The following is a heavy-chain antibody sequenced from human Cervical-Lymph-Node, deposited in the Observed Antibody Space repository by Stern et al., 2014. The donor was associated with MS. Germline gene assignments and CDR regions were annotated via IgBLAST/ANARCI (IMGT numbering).Heavy chain of an antibody. D-gene: IGHD2-8*01. CDR3: ARDYEDTSMLFDH. Sequence: VQLVESGGAVVQPGRSLRLSCAASGFTFSSYGMHWVRPAPGKGLEWGTVISYDGNHKDYAASVKGRLTISRDNSKNTLHLQMNSVTPDDTAIYYCARDYEDTSMLFDHWGQGTLVTVSS. CDR2: ISYDGNHK. V-gene: IGHV3-30*03. J-gene: IGHJ4*02. CDR1: GFTFSSYG.